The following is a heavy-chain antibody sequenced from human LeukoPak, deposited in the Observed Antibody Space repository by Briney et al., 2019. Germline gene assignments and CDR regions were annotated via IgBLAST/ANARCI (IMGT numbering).Heavy chain of an antibody. D-gene: IGHD6-13*01. J-gene: IGHJ4*02. CDR1: GGSISSSSYY. CDR2: IYYSGST. CDR3: ARVRGYSSSWYVGHYFDY. Sequence: PSETLSLTCTVSGGSISSSSYYWGWIRQPPGKGLEWIGSIYYSGSTNYNPSLKSRVTISVDTSKNQFSLKLSSVTAADTAVYYCARVRGYSSSWYVGHYFDYWGQGTLVTVSS. V-gene: IGHV4-39*07.